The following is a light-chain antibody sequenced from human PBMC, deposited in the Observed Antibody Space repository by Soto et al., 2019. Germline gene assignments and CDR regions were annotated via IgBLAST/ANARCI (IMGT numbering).Light chain of an antibody. CDR1: SSNIGINT. V-gene: IGLV1-44*01. CDR3: AAWDDSLNGLYV. J-gene: IGLJ1*01. Sequence: QSVLTQPPSASGTPGQRVTISCSGSSSNIGINTVNWYQQVPGTAPKLLIYTDNQRPSGVPDRFSGSKSGTSASLAISGLQAEDEADYSCAAWDDSLNGLYVFGTCTNLTVL. CDR2: TDN.